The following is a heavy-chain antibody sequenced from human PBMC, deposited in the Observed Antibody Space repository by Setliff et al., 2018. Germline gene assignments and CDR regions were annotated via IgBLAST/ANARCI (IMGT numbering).Heavy chain of an antibody. J-gene: IGHJ5*02. CDR3: ARGGGSYRAGNSRPTYWFDP. CDR1: GYPFIEHY. CDR2: IRPNGGGT. V-gene: IGHV1-2*02. D-gene: IGHD2-21*01. Sequence: ASVKVSCKTSGYPFIEHYVNWVRQAPGQGLEWMGWIRPNGGGTHYAQKFQGRVTMTRDTANSTVYMDLSSLTADDTAIYYCARGGGSYRAGNSRPTYWFDPWVQGTLVTVSS.